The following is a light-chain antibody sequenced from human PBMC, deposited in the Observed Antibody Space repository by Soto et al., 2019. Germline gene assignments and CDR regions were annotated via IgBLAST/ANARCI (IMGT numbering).Light chain of an antibody. CDR3: QQRSQWPHT. V-gene: IGKV3D-20*02. CDR1: QSVSSSN. J-gene: IGKJ2*01. Sequence: EIVLTQSPGTLSLSPGERVTLSCTASQSVSSSNLAWYQQKPGQAPRLLISGASSRATGIPDRFSGGGSGTEFTVTISRLEPDDFAVYFCQQRSQWPHTFGQGTKLEIK. CDR2: GAS.